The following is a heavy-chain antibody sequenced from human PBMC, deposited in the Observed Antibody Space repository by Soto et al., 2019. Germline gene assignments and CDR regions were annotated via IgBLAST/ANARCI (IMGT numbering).Heavy chain of an antibody. CDR1: GGSISGYY. CDR3: AIVLGIPGRNRFDP. Sequence: PSETLSLTCTVSGGSISGYYWSWIRQPPGKGLEWIGYIYYSGSTNYNPSLKSRVTISLDTSRNQFSLKLSSVTAADAALYFCAIVLGIPGRNRFDPWGQGTLFTFPS. J-gene: IGHJ5*02. D-gene: IGHD1-20*01. CDR2: IYYSGST. V-gene: IGHV4-59*01.